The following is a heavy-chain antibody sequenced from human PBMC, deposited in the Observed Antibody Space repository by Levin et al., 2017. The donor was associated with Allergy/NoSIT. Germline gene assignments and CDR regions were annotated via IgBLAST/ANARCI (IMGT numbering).Heavy chain of an antibody. J-gene: IGHJ4*02. CDR2: IYHSGST. CDR1: GGSISSSNW. CDR3: ARVAIKDDYCGSETDY. D-gene: IGHD3-10*01. V-gene: IGHV4-4*02. Sequence: SETLSLTCAVSGGSISSSNWWSWVRQPPGKGLEWIGEIYHSGSTNYNPSLKSRVTISVDKSKNQFSLKLSSVTAADTAVYYCARVAIKDDYCGSETDYWGQGTLVTVSS.